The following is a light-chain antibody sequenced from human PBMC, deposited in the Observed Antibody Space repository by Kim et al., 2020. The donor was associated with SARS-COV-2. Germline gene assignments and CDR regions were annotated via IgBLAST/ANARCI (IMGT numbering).Light chain of an antibody. CDR3: QQTYSSDMCT. CDR2: SAS. Sequence: ASLRDRVTITCRASQNIDTYLNWYQQKPGKAPRLVIYSASSLQSGVPSRFSGSGSGTDFTLTISSLQPEDFATYYCQQTYSSDMCTFGQGTKLEI. CDR1: QNIDTY. J-gene: IGKJ2*02. V-gene: IGKV1-39*01.